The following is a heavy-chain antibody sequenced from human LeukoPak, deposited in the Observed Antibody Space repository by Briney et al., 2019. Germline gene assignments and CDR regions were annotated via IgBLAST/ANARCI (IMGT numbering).Heavy chain of an antibody. D-gene: IGHD3-10*01. J-gene: IGHJ4*02. Sequence: GGSLRLSCAGSGYTFSVYALNWVRQAPGKGLEWVSYISSSSTTIYYADSVKGRFTISRDNAKNSLYLQMKSLRDEDTAVYYCARGSQWFGEPIRGYWGREPWSPSP. CDR3: ARGSQWFGEPIRGY. CDR2: ISSSSTTI. V-gene: IGHV3-48*02. CDR1: GYTFSVYA.